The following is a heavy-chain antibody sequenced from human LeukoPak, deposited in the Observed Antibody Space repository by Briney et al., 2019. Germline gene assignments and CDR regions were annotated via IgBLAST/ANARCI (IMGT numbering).Heavy chain of an antibody. CDR3: VKARRGYSYGADAFDI. J-gene: IGHJ3*02. V-gene: IGHV3-64D*06. Sequence: PGGSLRLSCSASGFTFSSYAMHWVRQAPGKGLEYVSAISGNGGSTYYADSVKGRFTISRDNSKNTLYLQMSSLRAEDTAVYYCVKARRGYSYGADAFDIWGQGTMVTVSS. CDR2: ISGNGGST. CDR1: GFTFSSYA. D-gene: IGHD5-18*01.